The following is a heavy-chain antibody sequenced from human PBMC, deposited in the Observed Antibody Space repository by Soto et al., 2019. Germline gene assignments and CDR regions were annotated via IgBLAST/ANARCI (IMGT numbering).Heavy chain of an antibody. CDR2: IYYSGST. Sequence: PSETLSLTCTVSGGSISSGGYYWSWIRQHPGKGLEWIGYIYYSGSTYYNASLKSRVTISVDTSKNQFSLKVSSVTAADTAVYYCARESREILRRFLESGDGAFDIWGQGTMVTVSS. CDR1: GGSISSGGYY. J-gene: IGHJ3*02. CDR3: ARESREILRRFLESGDGAFDI. D-gene: IGHD3-3*01. V-gene: IGHV4-31*03.